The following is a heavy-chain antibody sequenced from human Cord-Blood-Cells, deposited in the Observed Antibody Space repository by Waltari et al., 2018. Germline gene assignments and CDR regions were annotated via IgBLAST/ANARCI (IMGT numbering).Heavy chain of an antibody. Sequence: QVQLVQSGAEVKKPGASVKVSCKASGYTFTGYYMHWVRQAPGQGLEWMGWINPNRGGTNYAQKFQGRVTMTRDTSISTAYMELSRLRSDDTAVYYCARDSGPFGEMGLEAGGYFDYWGQGTLVTVSS. CDR2: INPNRGGT. CDR1: GYTFTGYY. CDR3: ARDSGPFGEMGLEAGGYFDY. J-gene: IGHJ4*02. D-gene: IGHD3-16*01. V-gene: IGHV1-2*02.